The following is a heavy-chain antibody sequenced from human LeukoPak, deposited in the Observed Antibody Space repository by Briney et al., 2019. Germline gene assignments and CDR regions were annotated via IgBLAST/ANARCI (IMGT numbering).Heavy chain of an antibody. CDR1: GGTFSSYA. J-gene: IGHJ5*02. CDR2: IIPIFGAA. CDR3: ARGPALQVVTAIVRWRFDP. V-gene: IGHV1-69*13. Sequence: SVKVSCKASGGTFSSYAISWVRQAPGQGLEWMGGIIPIFGAANYAQKFQGRVTITADEFTSTAYMELSSLRSEDTAVYYCARGPALQVVTAIVRWRFDPWGQGTLVTVSS. D-gene: IGHD2-21*02.